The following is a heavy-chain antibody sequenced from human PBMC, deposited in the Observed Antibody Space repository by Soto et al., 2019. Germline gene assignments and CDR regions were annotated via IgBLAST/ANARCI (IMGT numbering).Heavy chain of an antibody. Sequence: SETLSLTCTVSGGSISSGGYYWSWIRQHPGKGLEWIGYIYYSGSTYYNPSLKSRVTISVDTSKNQFSLKLSSVTAADTAVYYCARVPYYYDSSGYYYRLFDYWGQGTLVTAPQ. D-gene: IGHD3-22*01. CDR3: ARVPYYYDSSGYYYRLFDY. CDR2: IYYSGST. V-gene: IGHV4-31*03. CDR1: GGSISSGGYY. J-gene: IGHJ4*02.